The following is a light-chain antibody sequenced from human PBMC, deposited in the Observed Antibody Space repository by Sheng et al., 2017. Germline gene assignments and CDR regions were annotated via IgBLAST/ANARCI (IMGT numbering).Light chain of an antibody. J-gene: IGKJ2*01. Sequence: EIVMTQSPATLSVSPGDTATLSCRASQSVSSSLAWYQQKPGQAPRLLIYDASNRATGIPDRFSGSGSGTEFTLTISSLQSEDFAVYYCQQYNAWPYTFGQGTKLEI. V-gene: IGKV3D-15*01. CDR2: DAS. CDR1: QSVSSS. CDR3: QQYNAWPYT.